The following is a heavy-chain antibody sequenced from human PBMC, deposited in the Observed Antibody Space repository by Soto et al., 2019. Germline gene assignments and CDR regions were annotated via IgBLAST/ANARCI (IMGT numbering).Heavy chain of an antibody. CDR2: ISPDGRNP. V-gene: IGHV1-46*01. Sequence: QVQLVQSGAEVTKPGASVTISCKASGYNFTTYYFHWVRQAPGHGLESMGIISPDGRNPIYAQNFQNRVSMTRDTSTSTVYLQLSSLRTEDTAVYFCARGSGYCTTKTCYFFAFDLWGQGTLVTVSS. D-gene: IGHD3-22*01. J-gene: IGHJ5*02. CDR1: GYNFTTYY. CDR3: ARGSGYCTTKTCYFFAFDL.